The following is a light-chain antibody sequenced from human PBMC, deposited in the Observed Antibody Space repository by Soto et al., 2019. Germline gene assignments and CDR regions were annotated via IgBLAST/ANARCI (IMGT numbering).Light chain of an antibody. J-gene: IGKJ1*01. CDR1: QSVSSY. Sequence: EIVLTQSPATLSLSPGERATLSCRASQSVSSYLAWYQQKPGQAPRLLIYDASNRATGIPARFSGSGSGTDCTVTISRLEPEDGAVYYCQQRSNWPTTCGQGTKVEIK. CDR2: DAS. V-gene: IGKV3-11*01. CDR3: QQRSNWPTT.